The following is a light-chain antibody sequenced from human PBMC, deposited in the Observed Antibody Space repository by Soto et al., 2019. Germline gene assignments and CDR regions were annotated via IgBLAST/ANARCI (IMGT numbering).Light chain of an antibody. J-gene: IGKJ1*01. CDR1: QSVSSN. V-gene: IGKV3-15*01. CDR3: QQYNNWPRT. Sequence: EIVMTQSPATLSVSPGERATLSCRASQSVSSNLVWYQQKPGQAPRLLIYGASTRATDIPARFSGSGSGTEFTLTISSLQSEDFALYYCQQYNNWPRTFGQGTKVEI. CDR2: GAS.